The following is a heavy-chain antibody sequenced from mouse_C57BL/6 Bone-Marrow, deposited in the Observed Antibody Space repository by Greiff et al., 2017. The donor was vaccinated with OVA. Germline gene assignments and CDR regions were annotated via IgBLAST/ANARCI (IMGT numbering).Heavy chain of an antibody. J-gene: IGHJ4*01. CDR2: IDPSDSET. CDR3: VSNYYCSSYGAMDY. V-gene: IGHV1-52*01. D-gene: IGHD1-1*01. Sequence: VQLQQSGAELARPGASVKLSCKASGYTFTSYWMHWVKQRPIQGLEWIGNIDPSDSETHYNQKFKDKATLTVDKSSSTAYMQLSSLTSEDSAVYYCVSNYYCSSYGAMDYWGQGTSVTVSS. CDR1: GYTFTSYW.